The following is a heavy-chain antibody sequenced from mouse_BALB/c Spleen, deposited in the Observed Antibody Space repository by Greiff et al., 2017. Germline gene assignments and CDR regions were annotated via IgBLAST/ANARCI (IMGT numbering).Heavy chain of an antibody. Sequence: QVQLQQSGAELVRPGTSVKISCKASGYTFTNYWLGWVKQRPGHGLEWIGDIYPGGGYTNYNEKFKGKATLTADTSSSTAYMQLSSLTSEDSAVYFCARRLRLRDAMDYWGQGTSVTVSS. CDR2: IYPGGGYT. CDR3: ARRLRLRDAMDY. D-gene: IGHD1-2*01. V-gene: IGHV1-63*02. CDR1: GYTFTNYW. J-gene: IGHJ4*01.